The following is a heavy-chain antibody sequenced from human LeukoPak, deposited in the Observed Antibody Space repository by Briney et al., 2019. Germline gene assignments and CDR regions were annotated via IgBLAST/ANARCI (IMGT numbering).Heavy chain of an antibody. CDR3: ARGSRTAYYYDSSGQLFDI. V-gene: IGHV4-39*01. Sequence: SETLSLTCTVSGGSISSSSYYWGWIRQPPGKGLEWIGSIYYSGSTYYNPSLKSRVTISVDTSKNQFSLKLSSVTAADTAVYYCARGSRTAYYYDSSGQLFDIWGQGTMVTVSS. CDR1: GGSISSSSYY. CDR2: IYYSGST. D-gene: IGHD3-22*01. J-gene: IGHJ3*02.